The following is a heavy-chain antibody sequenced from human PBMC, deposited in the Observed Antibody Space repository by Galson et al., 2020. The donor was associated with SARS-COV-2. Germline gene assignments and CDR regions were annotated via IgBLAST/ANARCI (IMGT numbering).Heavy chain of an antibody. D-gene: IGHD4-17*01. CDR1: EFTYTAYA. Sequence: GGSLRLSCTASEFTYTAYAMHWVRQAPGKGLEWVAVISSDGSNKYYADSVKGRFTISRDNSKNTLYLQMNSLRAEDTAVYYCARHYGAYATYYFDYWGQGTLVTVSS. V-gene: IGHV3-30-3*01. J-gene: IGHJ4*02. CDR2: ISSDGSNK. CDR3: ARHYGAYATYYFDY.